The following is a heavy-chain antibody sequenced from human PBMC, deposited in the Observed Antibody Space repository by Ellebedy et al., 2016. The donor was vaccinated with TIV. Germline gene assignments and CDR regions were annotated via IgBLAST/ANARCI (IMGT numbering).Heavy chain of an antibody. CDR1: GFTFRSYW. J-gene: IGHJ6*02. V-gene: IGHV3-7*03. CDR2: IKQDGSEK. Sequence: GESLKIPXAASGFTFRSYWMSWVRQAPGKGLEWVANIKQDGSEKYYVDSVKGRFTISRDNAKNSLYLQMNSLRAEDTALYYCAKDIGVGATTAGYYCYGMDVWGQGTTVTVSS. CDR3: AKDIGVGATTAGYYCYGMDV. D-gene: IGHD1-26*01.